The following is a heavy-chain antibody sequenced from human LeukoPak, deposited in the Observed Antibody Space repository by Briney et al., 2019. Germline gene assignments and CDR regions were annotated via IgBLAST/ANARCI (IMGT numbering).Heavy chain of an antibody. Sequence: PGGSLRLSCAASGSTFSDHDMDWVRQAPGKGLEWVGRIRNKARSYTTEYAASVKGRFTISRDDSRNSLYLQMNSLKAEDTAVYYCARGVTYDILTGYRYGGDAFDIWGQGTMVTVSS. D-gene: IGHD3-9*01. CDR2: IRNKARSYTT. V-gene: IGHV3-72*01. CDR3: ARGVTYDILTGYRYGGDAFDI. CDR1: GSTFSDHD. J-gene: IGHJ3*02.